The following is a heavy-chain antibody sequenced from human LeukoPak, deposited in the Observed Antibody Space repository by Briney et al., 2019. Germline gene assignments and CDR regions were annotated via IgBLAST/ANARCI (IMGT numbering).Heavy chain of an antibody. CDR3: ARDLPDYDILGDFDY. V-gene: IGHV1-18*01. Sequence: ASVKVSCKASGYTLTSYGISWVRQAPGQGLEWMGWISAYNGNTNYAQKLQGRVTMTTDTSTSTAYMELRSLRPDDTAVYYCARDLPDYDILGDFDYWGQGTLVTVSS. CDR1: GYTLTSYG. J-gene: IGHJ4*02. D-gene: IGHD3-9*01. CDR2: ISAYNGNT.